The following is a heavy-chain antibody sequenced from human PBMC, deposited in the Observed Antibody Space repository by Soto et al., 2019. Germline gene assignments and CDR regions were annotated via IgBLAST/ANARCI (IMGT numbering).Heavy chain of an antibody. V-gene: IGHV4-30-2*01. J-gene: IGHJ4*02. Sequence: SETLSLTCAGSGGSISSGGYSWSWIRQPPGKGLEWIGYMYHSGSTYYNPSLKSRVTISVDTSKNQFSLKLSSVTAADTAVYYCARDGYNYGSFDEWGQGTLVTVSS. CDR1: GGSISSGGYS. D-gene: IGHD5-18*01. CDR2: MYHSGST. CDR3: ARDGYNYGSFDE.